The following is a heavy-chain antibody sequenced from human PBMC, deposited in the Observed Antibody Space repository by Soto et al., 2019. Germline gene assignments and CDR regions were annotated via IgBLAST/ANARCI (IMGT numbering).Heavy chain of an antibody. Sequence: SETRSLTCTVAGDSGTVDSDLLSCIWHPPGKRLEWIEYIYYSGPADYHPPLGSRVTISTDPSKNEFSLNLTSVTAADTAVYYCARGVGFGYYYYHMDLWGQGTTVT. J-gene: IGHJ6*02. V-gene: IGHV4-61*01. CDR1: GDSGTVDSDL. CDR2: IYYSGPA. CDR3: ARGVGFGYYYYHMDL. D-gene: IGHD3-10*01.